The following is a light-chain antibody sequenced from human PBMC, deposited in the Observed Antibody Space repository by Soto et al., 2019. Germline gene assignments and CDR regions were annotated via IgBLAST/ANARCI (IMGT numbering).Light chain of an antibody. Sequence: DIQMTQSPSTLSASVGDRVTITCRASQSISSWLAWYQQKPGKAPKLLIYDASRLESGVPSRFSGSGSGTEFTLTISSLQPDDFATYYCQQYNSYPLTFGGGTKVDIK. J-gene: IGKJ4*01. CDR2: DAS. V-gene: IGKV1-5*01. CDR3: QQYNSYPLT. CDR1: QSISSW.